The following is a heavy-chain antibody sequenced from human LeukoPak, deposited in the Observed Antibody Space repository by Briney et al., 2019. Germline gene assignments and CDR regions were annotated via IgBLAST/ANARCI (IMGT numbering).Heavy chain of an antibody. J-gene: IGHJ5*02. CDR3: VKGSSTICGWFDP. Sequence: AGGSLRLLCSASGFTFSSYAMHWVRQGPGKGLEYVSAISSNGGSTYYADSVKGRFTISRENSKNTLYLQMSSLRVEDTAVYYCVKGSSTICGWFDPWGQGTLVTVSS. V-gene: IGHV3-64D*09. D-gene: IGHD2-2*01. CDR2: ISSNGGST. CDR1: GFTFSSYA.